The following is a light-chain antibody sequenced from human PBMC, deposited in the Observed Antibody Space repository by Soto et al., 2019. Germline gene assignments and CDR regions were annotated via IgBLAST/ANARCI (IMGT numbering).Light chain of an antibody. Sequence: DIQMTQSPSTLSASVGDRVTIACRASQSISSYLAWYQQKPGEAPKLLIYDAPSLQSGVPSRFSGSGSGTDFTLTISCLQSEDFATYYCQQYYSYPWTFGQGTKVDIK. V-gene: IGKV1-5*01. CDR3: QQYYSYPWT. CDR2: DAP. CDR1: QSISSY. J-gene: IGKJ1*01.